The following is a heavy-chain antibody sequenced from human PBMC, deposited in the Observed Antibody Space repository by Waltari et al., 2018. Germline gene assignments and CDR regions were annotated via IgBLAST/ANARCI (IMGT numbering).Heavy chain of an antibody. CDR1: GGSISSHY. CDR3: ARDQAGRYFDWSMGGDAFDI. D-gene: IGHD3-9*01. V-gene: IGHV4-59*11. J-gene: IGHJ3*02. CDR2: IYYSGST. Sequence: QVQLQESGPGLVKPSETLSLTCTVSGGSISSHYWSWIRQPPGKGLEWIGYIYYSGSTNYNPSLKSRVTISVDTSKNQFSRKLSSVTAADTAVYYCARDQAGRYFDWSMGGDAFDIWGQGTMVTVSS.